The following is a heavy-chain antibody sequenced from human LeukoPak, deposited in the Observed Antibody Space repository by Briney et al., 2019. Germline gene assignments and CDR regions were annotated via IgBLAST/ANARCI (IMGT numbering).Heavy chain of an antibody. J-gene: IGHJ4*02. D-gene: IGHD3-22*01. CDR1: GFSFNSYA. CDR3: ARVIRYYGSSGYHDYFDY. CDR2: ISYDGSSK. V-gene: IGHV3-30*04. Sequence: PGGSLRLSCAASGFSFNSYAMYWVRQAPGKGLEWVAVISYDGSSKNYADSVRGRFTISRDNSKNTLDLQMNSLRAEDTAVYYCARVIRYYGSSGYHDYFDYWGQGTLVTVSS.